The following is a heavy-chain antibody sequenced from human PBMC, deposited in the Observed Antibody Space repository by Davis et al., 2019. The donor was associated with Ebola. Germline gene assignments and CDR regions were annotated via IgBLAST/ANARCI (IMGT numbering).Heavy chain of an antibody. J-gene: IGHJ4*02. CDR1: GFSLSTSGMS. V-gene: IGHV2-70*01. CDR2: FDWDGET. D-gene: IGHD2/OR15-2a*01. Sequence: SGPTLVKPTQTLTLTCTFSGFSLSTSGMSVSWIRQPPGKALEWLALFDWDGETYSSPSLGTRLTISRDTSKNQVVLTMANMDPVDTATYYCARTRPTFFDYWGQGTLVTVSS. CDR3: ARTRPTFFDY.